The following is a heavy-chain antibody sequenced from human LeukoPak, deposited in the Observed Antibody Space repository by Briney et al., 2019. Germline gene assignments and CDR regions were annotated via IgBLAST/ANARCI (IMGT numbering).Heavy chain of an antibody. CDR3: ATYCSGGSCYLGLKN. Sequence: ASVKVSCKASGYTFTSYDINWVRQATGQGLEWMGWMNPNSGNTGYAQKFQGRVTMTRNTSISTAYMELSSLRSEDTAVYYCATYCSGGSCYLGLKNWGQGTLVTVSS. CDR1: GYTFTSYD. CDR2: MNPNSGNT. D-gene: IGHD2-15*01. J-gene: IGHJ4*02. V-gene: IGHV1-8*01.